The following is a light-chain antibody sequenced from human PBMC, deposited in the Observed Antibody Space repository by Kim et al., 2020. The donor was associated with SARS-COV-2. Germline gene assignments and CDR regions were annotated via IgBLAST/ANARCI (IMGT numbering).Light chain of an antibody. J-gene: IGLJ3*02. Sequence: SGKLSCTLRSGHSSYAIAWHQPQPEKGPRYLMKLNSDGSHKQRDGIPNRFSRSSSGAARYLTISSLQSEDAADYYCQTWGTGIRVFGGGTHLTVL. V-gene: IGLV4-69*01. CDR3: QTWGTGIRV. CDR2: LNSDGSH. CDR1: SGHSSYA.